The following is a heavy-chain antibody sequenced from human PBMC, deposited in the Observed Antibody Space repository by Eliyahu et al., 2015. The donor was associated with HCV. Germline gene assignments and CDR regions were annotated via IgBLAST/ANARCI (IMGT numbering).Heavy chain of an antibody. CDR2: TSYDGINK. Sequence: QVQLVESGGGVVQPGTSLRLSCAASGFSFSTFAXHWVRQAPGKGLEWVXLTSYDGINKYYADSVKGRFTISRDNSKNTLYLQMNSLRVEDTAVYYCSRVERGGRLPGSMYYFDYWGQGALVTVSS. V-gene: IGHV3-30*01. D-gene: IGHD1-1*01. CDR3: SRVERGGRLPGSMYYFDY. J-gene: IGHJ4*02. CDR1: GFSFSTFA.